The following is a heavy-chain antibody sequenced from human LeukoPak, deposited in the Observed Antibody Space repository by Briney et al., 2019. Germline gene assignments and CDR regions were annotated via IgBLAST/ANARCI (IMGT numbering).Heavy chain of an antibody. J-gene: IGHJ2*01. CDR1: GFTVRGNY. D-gene: IGHD5-24*01. V-gene: IGHV3-53*01. Sequence: PGGSLRLSCAASGFTVRGNYLSWVRQAPGKGLEWVSVIYAGAGGSTYYAESVKGRFTISRDNSKNTLYLQMNSLRAEDTAVYYCARDGGGMATIFWYFDLWGRGTLVTVSS. CDR2: IYAGAGGST. CDR3: ARDGGGMATIFWYFDL.